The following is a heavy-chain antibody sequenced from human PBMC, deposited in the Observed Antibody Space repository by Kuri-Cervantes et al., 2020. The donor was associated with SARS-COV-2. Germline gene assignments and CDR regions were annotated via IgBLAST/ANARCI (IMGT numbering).Heavy chain of an antibody. Sequence: SETLSLTCTVSGGSVSSSSYYWGWIRQPPGEGLEWIGSIYYTGSAYYNSSLRSRVTISVDTSKNQFSLKLSSVTAADTAVYYCACLSSGYNDVFDFWGQGMLVTVSS. CDR2: IYYTGSA. V-gene: IGHV4-39*01. CDR3: ACLSSGYNDVFDF. J-gene: IGHJ4*02. CDR1: GGSVSSSSYY. D-gene: IGHD3-22*01.